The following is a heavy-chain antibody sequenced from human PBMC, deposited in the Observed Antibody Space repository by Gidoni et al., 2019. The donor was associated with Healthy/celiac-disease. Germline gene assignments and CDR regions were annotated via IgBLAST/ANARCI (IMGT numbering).Heavy chain of an antibody. CDR3: ARGRWVLLWFGEDNWFDP. V-gene: IGHV4-34*01. D-gene: IGHD3-10*01. J-gene: IGHJ5*02. CDR2: RNHSGST. Sequence: QVQLQQWGAGLLKPSETLSLTCAVYGGSFSGYYWSWIRQPPGKGLEWIGERNHSGSTNYNPSLKSRVTISVDTSKNQFSLKLSSVTAADTAVYYCARGRWVLLWFGEDNWFDPWGQGTLVTVSS. CDR1: GGSFSGYY.